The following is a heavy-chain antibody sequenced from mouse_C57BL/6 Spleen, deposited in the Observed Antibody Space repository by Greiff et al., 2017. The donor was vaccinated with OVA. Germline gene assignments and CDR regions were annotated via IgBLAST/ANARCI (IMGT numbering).Heavy chain of an antibody. D-gene: IGHD1-1*01. Sequence: QVQLQQPGAELVRPGSSVKLSCKASGYTFTSYWMDWVKQRPGQGLEWIGNIYPSDSETHYNQKFKDKATLTVDKSSSTAYMQLSSLTSEDSAVYYCARAGSTPFDDWGQGTTLTVSS. CDR2: IYPSDSET. J-gene: IGHJ2*01. CDR1: GYTFTSYW. V-gene: IGHV1-61*01. CDR3: ARAGSTPFDD.